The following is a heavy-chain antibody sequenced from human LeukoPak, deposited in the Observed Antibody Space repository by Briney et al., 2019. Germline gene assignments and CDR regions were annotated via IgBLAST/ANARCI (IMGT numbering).Heavy chain of an antibody. D-gene: IGHD6-19*01. CDR3: ARLAVAGTNAFDI. Sequence: SETLSLTCTVSGGSISSSSYYWGWIRQPPGKGLEWIGSIYYSGSTYYNPSLKSRVTISVDTSKNQFSLKLSSVTAADTAVYYCARLAVAGTNAFDIWGQGTMVTVSS. V-gene: IGHV4-39*07. CDR2: IYYSGST. J-gene: IGHJ3*02. CDR1: GGSISSSSYY.